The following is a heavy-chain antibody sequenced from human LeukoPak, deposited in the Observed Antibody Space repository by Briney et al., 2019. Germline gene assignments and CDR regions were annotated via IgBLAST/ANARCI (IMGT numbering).Heavy chain of an antibody. J-gene: IGHJ6*03. CDR3: ARVVWFGELREYYYYMDV. D-gene: IGHD3-10*01. CDR1: GGTFSSYA. V-gene: IGHV1-69*05. CDR2: IIPIFGTA. Sequence: EASVKVSCEASGGTFSSYAISWVRQAPGQGLEWMGGIIPIFGTANYAQKFQGRVTITTDESTSTAYMELSSLRSEDTAVYYCARVVWFGELREYYYYMDVWGKGTTVTVSS.